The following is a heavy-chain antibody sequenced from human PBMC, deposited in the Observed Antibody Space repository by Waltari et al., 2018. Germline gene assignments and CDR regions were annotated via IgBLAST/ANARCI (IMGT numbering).Heavy chain of an antibody. V-gene: IGHV4-39*01. J-gene: IGHJ3*02. D-gene: IGHD6-6*01. Sequence: QLQLQESGPGLVKPSETLSLTCTVSGGSISSSSYYWGWIRQPPGKGLEWIGSIYYSGSTYYNPSLKSRVTISVDTSKNQFSLKLSSVTAADTAVYYCASGSSSSYAFDIWVQGTMVTVSS. CDR3: ASGSSSSYAFDI. CDR1: GGSISSSSYY. CDR2: IYYSGST.